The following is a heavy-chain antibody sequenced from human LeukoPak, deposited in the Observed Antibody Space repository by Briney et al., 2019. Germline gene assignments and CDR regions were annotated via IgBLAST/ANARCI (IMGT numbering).Heavy chain of an antibody. CDR1: GFTFSNYE. V-gene: IGHV3-48*03. CDR2: ISSTGNTI. D-gene: IGHD4-11*01. CDR3: ARVTVSSGVDY. Sequence: PGGSLRLSRAVSGFTFSNYEMNWVRQAPGKGLEWVSYISSTGNTIYYADSVKGRFTISRDNAKNSLYLQMNSLRAEDTAFYYCARVTVSSGVDYWGQGTLVTVSS. J-gene: IGHJ4*02.